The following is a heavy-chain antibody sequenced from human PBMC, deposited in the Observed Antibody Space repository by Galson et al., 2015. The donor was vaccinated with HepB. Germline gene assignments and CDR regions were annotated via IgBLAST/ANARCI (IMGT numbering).Heavy chain of an antibody. CDR3: ARASEYSSSWGDFDY. D-gene: IGHD6-13*01. CDR2: IKQDGSEK. Sequence: SLRLSCAASGFTFSSYWMSWVRQAPGKGLEWVANIKQDGSEKYYVDSVKGRFTISRDNAKNSLHLQMNSLRAEDTAVYYCARASEYSSSWGDFDYWGQGTLVTVSS. CDR1: GFTFSSYW. J-gene: IGHJ4*02. V-gene: IGHV3-7*01.